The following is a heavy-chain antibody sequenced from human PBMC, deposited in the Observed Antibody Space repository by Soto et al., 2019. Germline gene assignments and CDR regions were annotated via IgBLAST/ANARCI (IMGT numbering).Heavy chain of an antibody. Sequence: QVQLVQSGAEVKKPGSSVKVSCKGSGGTFNRYTITWVRQAPGQGLEWMGRIIPMFGIASYAQNFKGGVANTEDNATSTAYTELSSLRSEDTALYYGARDSGRSDVVPAAISAMDVWGQGTTVPVS. CDR1: GGTFNRYT. J-gene: IGHJ6*02. CDR2: IIPMFGIA. D-gene: IGHD2-2*01. CDR3: ARDSGRSDVVPAAISAMDV. V-gene: IGHV1-69*08.